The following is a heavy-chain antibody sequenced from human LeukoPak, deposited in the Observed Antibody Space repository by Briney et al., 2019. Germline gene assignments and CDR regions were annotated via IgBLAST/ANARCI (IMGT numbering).Heavy chain of an antibody. Sequence: ASVKVSCKASGYTFTNYDINWVRQATGQGLEWMGWMNPNNGNAGYAQKFQDKVTMTRDTSISTAYMELSSLRSDDTAVYYCARVLRYYDILTGYYYYYYMDVWGKGTTVTISS. J-gene: IGHJ6*03. CDR2: MNPNNGNA. D-gene: IGHD3-9*01. CDR3: ARVLRYYDILTGYYYYYYMDV. V-gene: IGHV1-8*01. CDR1: GYTFTNYD.